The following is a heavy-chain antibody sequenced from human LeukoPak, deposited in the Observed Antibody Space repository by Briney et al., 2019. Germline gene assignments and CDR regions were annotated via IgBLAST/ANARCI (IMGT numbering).Heavy chain of an antibody. Sequence: PGRSLRLSCAASGFTFDDYAMHWVRQAPGKGLEWVSGISWNSGSIGYADSVKGRFTTSRDNAKNSLYLQMNSLRAEDTALYYCAKDMGYCSSTSCNDAFDIWGQGTMVTVSS. V-gene: IGHV3-9*01. CDR1: GFTFDDYA. J-gene: IGHJ3*02. CDR3: AKDMGYCSSTSCNDAFDI. D-gene: IGHD2-2*01. CDR2: ISWNSGSI.